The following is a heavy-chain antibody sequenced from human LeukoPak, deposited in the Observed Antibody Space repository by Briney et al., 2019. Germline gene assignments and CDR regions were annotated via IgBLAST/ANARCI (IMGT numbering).Heavy chain of an antibody. V-gene: IGHV1-69*13. J-gene: IGHJ4*02. CDR2: IIPIFGTA. D-gene: IGHD3-22*01. CDR3: ARHRHYYDSSGYLH. CDR1: GCTFSSYA. Sequence: SVTVSCQASGCTFSSYAISWVRQAPGQGLEWMGGIIPIFGTANYAQKFQGRVTITADESTSTAYMELSSLRSEDTAVYYCARHRHYYDSSGYLHWGQGTLVTVPS.